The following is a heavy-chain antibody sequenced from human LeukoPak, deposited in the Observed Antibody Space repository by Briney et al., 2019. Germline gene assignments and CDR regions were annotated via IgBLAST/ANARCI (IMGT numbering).Heavy chain of an antibody. V-gene: IGHV1-46*01. Sequence: ASVKVSCKASGYTFTSYYMHWVRQAPGQGLEWMGIINPSGGSTSYAQKFQGRVTMTRDTSTSTVYMELSSLRSEDTAVYYCARQAYSSGWYGWFDPWGQGTLVTVSS. D-gene: IGHD6-19*01. J-gene: IGHJ5*02. CDR3: ARQAYSSGWYGWFDP. CDR1: GYTFTSYY. CDR2: INPSGGST.